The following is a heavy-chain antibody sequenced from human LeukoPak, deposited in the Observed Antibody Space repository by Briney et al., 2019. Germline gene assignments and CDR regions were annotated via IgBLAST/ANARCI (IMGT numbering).Heavy chain of an antibody. D-gene: IGHD1-14*01. CDR2: VDPSDSYT. J-gene: IGHJ6*02. V-gene: IGHV5-10-1*01. Sequence: GESLKISCKGSGYSFTSYWITWVRQMPGKGLECMGQVDPSDSYTNYRPSFQGHVTISADKSINTAYLQWSSLKASDTAIYYCARSDRILDDWGQGTTVTVSS. CDR3: ARSDRILDD. CDR1: GYSFTSYW.